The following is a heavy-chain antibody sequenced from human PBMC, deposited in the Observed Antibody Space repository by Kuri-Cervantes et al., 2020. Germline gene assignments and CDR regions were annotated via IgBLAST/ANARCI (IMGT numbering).Heavy chain of an antibody. D-gene: IGHD6-13*01. CDR3: AREGVAAAGTGFRCFDY. J-gene: IGHJ4*02. CDR1: GGSFSGYY. V-gene: IGHV4-34*01. Sequence: SETLSLTCAVYGGSFSGYYWSWIRQPPGKGLEWIGEINHSGSTNYNPSLKSRVTISVDTSKNQFSLKLSSVTAADTAVYYCAREGVAAAGTGFRCFDYWGQGTLVTVSS. CDR2: INHSGST.